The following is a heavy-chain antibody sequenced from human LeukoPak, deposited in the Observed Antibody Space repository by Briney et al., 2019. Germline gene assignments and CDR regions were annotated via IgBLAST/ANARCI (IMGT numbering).Heavy chain of an antibody. Sequence: GGSLRLSCAASGFTFSSYSMNWVRQAPGKGLEWVSSISSNSRYTYYADSVKGRFTISRDNSKNTLYLQMNSLRAEDTAVYYCATAEGSGSGELELNYYYYYMDVWGKGTTVTISS. V-gene: IGHV3-21*01. CDR2: ISSNSRYT. J-gene: IGHJ6*03. CDR1: GFTFSSYS. D-gene: IGHD3-10*01. CDR3: ATAEGSGSGELELNYYYYYMDV.